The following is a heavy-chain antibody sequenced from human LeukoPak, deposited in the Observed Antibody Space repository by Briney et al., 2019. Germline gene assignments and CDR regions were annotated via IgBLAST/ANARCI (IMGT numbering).Heavy chain of an antibody. Sequence: GGSLRLSCAASGIPFNNAWMTWVRQAPEKGLEWVARIKSRGDGGTADYAAPVKRRFTISRDDSKNTLFLEMNSLKSEDTAVYYCTTWGFRYGFDHWGQGTLVTVSS. J-gene: IGHJ4*02. CDR2: IKSRGDGGTA. V-gene: IGHV3-15*01. CDR1: GIPFNNAW. CDR3: TTWGFRYGFDH. D-gene: IGHD5-18*01.